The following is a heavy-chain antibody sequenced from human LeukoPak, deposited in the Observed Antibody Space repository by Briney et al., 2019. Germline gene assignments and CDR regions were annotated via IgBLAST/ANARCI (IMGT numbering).Heavy chain of an antibody. D-gene: IGHD3-22*01. J-gene: IGHJ4*02. Sequence: PGGSLRLSCAASGFTVSSNYMSWVRQAPGKGREWVSVIYSGGSTYYADSVKGRFTISRDNSKNTLYLQMNSLRAEDTAVYYCARRKSGSLNFDYWGQGTLVTVSS. CDR2: IYSGGST. CDR1: GFTVSSNY. CDR3: ARRKSGSLNFDY. V-gene: IGHV3-53*01.